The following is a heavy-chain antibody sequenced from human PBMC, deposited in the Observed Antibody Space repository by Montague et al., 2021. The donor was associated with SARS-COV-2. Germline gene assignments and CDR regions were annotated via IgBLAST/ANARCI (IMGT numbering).Heavy chain of an antibody. V-gene: IGHV4-31*03. J-gene: IGHJ4*02. CDR3: ARLTAGYCSGGSCYWGTGFDY. CDR2: IYYSGST. CDR1: GGSISSGGYY. D-gene: IGHD2-15*01. Sequence: TLSLTCTVSGGSISSGGYYWSWIRQHPGKGLKWTGYIYYSGSTYYNPSLKSRVTISVDTSKNQFSLKLSSVTAADTAVYYCARLTAGYCSGGSCYWGTGFDYWGQGTLVTVSS.